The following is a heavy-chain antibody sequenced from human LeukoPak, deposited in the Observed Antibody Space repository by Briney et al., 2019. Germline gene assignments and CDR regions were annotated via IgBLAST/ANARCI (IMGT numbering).Heavy chain of an antibody. CDR3: ASVLTGSYYYYGMDV. CDR2: IYYSGST. D-gene: IGHD3-9*01. Sequence: SETLSLTCTVSGGSISSYYWSWIRQPPEKGLEWIGYIYYSGSTNYNPSLKSRVTISVDTSKNQFSLKLSSVTAADTAVYYCASVLTGSYYYYGMDVWGQGTTVTVSS. V-gene: IGHV4-59*01. CDR1: GGSISSYY. J-gene: IGHJ6*02.